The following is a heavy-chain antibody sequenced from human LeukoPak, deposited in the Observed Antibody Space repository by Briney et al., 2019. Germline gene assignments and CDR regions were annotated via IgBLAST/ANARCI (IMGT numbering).Heavy chain of an antibody. Sequence: GGSLRLSCAASGFTFSTYTMNWVRQAPGKGLEYVSAISSSGGSTYYANSVKGRFTISRDNSKNTLYLQMGSLRPEDMAVYYCARLRSSYGSDYWGQGTLVTVSS. CDR3: ARLRSSYGSDY. J-gene: IGHJ4*02. D-gene: IGHD5-18*01. V-gene: IGHV3-64*01. CDR1: GFTFSTYT. CDR2: ISSSGGST.